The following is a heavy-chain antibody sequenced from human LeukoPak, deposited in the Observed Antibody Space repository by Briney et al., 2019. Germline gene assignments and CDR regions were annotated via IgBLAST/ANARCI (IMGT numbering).Heavy chain of an antibody. V-gene: IGHV1-18*01. CDR2: IGTYGGDT. CDR3: ARDLWNFYDDSGYNRDFDS. Sequence: ASVKVSCKATSRISWVRQAPGQGLVGMGWIGTYGGDTYYAQKFQGRITVTTDTSTSTVYMELRNLRSDDTAVYYCARDLWNFYDDSGYNRDFDSWGQGTLVTVSS. CDR1: TSR. D-gene: IGHD3-22*01. J-gene: IGHJ5*01.